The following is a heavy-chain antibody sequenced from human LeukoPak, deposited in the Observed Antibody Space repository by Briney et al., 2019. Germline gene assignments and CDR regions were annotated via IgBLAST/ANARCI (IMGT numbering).Heavy chain of an antibody. CDR2: ISGSGGST. V-gene: IGHV3-23*01. J-gene: IGHJ4*02. Sequence: GGSLRLSCAASGFTFSSYAMSWVRQAPGKGLEWVSAISGSGGSTYYADSVKGRFTISRDNAKNSLYLQMNSLRAEDTALYYCAKDSVAVAGTIDYWGQGTLVTVSS. D-gene: IGHD6-19*01. CDR1: GFTFSSYA. CDR3: AKDSVAVAGTIDY.